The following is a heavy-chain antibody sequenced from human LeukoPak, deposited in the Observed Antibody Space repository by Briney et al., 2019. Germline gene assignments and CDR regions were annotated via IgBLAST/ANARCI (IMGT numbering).Heavy chain of an antibody. CDR2: IKQDGSEK. J-gene: IGHJ5*02. Sequence: GGSLRLSCAASGFTFSSYWMSWVRQAPGKGLEWVANIKQDGSEKYYVDSVKSRFTISRDNAKNSLYLQMNSLRAEDTAVYYCAREIGYSYGDGYYDSSGYYVHWFDPWGQGTLVTVSS. V-gene: IGHV3-7*01. CDR1: GFTFSSYW. D-gene: IGHD3-22*01. CDR3: AREIGYSYGDGYYDSSGYYVHWFDP.